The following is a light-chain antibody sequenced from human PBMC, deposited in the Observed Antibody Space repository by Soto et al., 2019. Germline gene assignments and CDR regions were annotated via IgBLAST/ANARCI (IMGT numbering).Light chain of an antibody. J-gene: IGKJ2*01. CDR2: GAS. V-gene: IGKV3-15*01. CDR1: QSVSSN. CDR3: QQYNTWPPYT. Sequence: EIVMTQSPATLSVSPGERATLSCRASQSVSSNLAWYQQKPGPAPRLLIYGASTRATGIPARFSGSGSGTEFTLTISSLQSEDFAVYYCQQYNTWPPYTFGQGTKLEIK.